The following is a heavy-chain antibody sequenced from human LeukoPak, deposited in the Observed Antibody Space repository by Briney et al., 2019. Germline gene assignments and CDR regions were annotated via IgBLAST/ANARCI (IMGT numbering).Heavy chain of an antibody. CDR1: GFTFSSYS. CDR2: IISSSSYI. CDR3: ARDFGLRTNIVAVPAAIGH. V-gene: IGHV3-21*01. Sequence: KPGGSLRLSCAASGFTFSSYSMNWVRQAPGKGLEWVSSIISSSSYIYYADSVKGRFTISRDNAKNSLYLQMNSLRAEDTAVYYCARDFGLRTNIVAVPAAIGHWGQGTLVTVSS. D-gene: IGHD2-2*01. J-gene: IGHJ4*02.